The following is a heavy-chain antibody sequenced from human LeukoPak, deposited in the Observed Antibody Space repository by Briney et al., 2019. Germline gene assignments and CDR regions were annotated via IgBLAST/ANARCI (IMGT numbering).Heavy chain of an antibody. J-gene: IGHJ4*02. CDR1: GFTFSSYA. Sequence: GRSLRLSCAASGFTFSSYAMHWVRQAPGKGLEWVAVISYDGSNKYYADSVKGRFTISRDNSKNTLYLQMNSLRAEDTAVYYCARDSRYYDILTGYYKSVSNDYWGQGTLVTVSS. CDR2: ISYDGSNK. V-gene: IGHV3-30*04. D-gene: IGHD3-9*01. CDR3: ARDSRYYDILTGYYKSVSNDY.